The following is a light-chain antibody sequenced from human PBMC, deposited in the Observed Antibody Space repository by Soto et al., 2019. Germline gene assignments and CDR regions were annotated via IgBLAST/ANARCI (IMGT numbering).Light chain of an antibody. J-gene: IGKJ1*01. CDR1: QSVSNKY. CDR2: GAS. Sequence: EIWLTQSPGTLSLSPGERATLSCRASQSVSNKYLAWYQQKPGKAPRLLIYGASNRATGIPERLSGSGYGTDFTITISRLQTEDFAVYYCQQYGSSTKTFGHGTKVDIK. V-gene: IGKV3-20*01. CDR3: QQYGSSTKT.